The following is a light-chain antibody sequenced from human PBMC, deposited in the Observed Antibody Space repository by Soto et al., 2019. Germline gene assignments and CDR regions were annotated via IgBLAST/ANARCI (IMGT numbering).Light chain of an antibody. V-gene: IGKV1-5*01. CDR1: LNVNNW. J-gene: IGKJ1*01. CDR3: QQYNTYWT. Sequence: DIQMTQFPSALSASVGDRVTITCRASLNVNNWLAWYQHKPGKAPQLLIYDASVLETGVPSRFSGSGSGTEFTLAISGLQSDDFATYSCQQYNTYWTFGPGTKVDIK. CDR2: DAS.